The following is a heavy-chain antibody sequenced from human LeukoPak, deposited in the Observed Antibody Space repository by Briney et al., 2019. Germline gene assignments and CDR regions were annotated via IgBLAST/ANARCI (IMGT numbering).Heavy chain of an antibody. CDR3: AKGGEICSGGSCSPAY. Sequence: GGSLRLSCAASGFTISTYGMHWVRQAPGKGLEWVAVISYDGSNKYYRDSVKGRFTISRDNSKDTLYLQMNSLRAEDTALYYCAKGGEICSGGSCSPAYWGQGTLVTVSS. J-gene: IGHJ4*02. D-gene: IGHD2-15*01. CDR1: GFTISTYG. CDR2: ISYDGSNK. V-gene: IGHV3-30*18.